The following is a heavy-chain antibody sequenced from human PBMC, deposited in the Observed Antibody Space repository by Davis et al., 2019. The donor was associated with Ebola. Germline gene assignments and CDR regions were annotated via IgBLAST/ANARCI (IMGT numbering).Heavy chain of an antibody. CDR2: INHSGST. CDR1: GGSFSGYY. D-gene: IGHD3-3*01. CDR3: ARRMYYDFWSGYPYDAFDI. Sequence: SDTLSLTCAVYGGSFSGYYWRWIRQPPGKGLEWIGEINHSGSTNYNPSLKSRVTISVDTSKNQFSLKLSSVTAADTAVYYCARRMYYDFWSGYPYDAFDIWGQGTMVTVSS. V-gene: IGHV4-34*01. J-gene: IGHJ3*02.